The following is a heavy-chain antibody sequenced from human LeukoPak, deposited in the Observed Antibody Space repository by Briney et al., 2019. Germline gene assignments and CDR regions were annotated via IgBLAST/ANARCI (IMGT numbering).Heavy chain of an antibody. Sequence: ASVKVSCKASGYTFTSYGVSWVRQAPGQGLEWLGWVSGYNGNTKYAQNLQGRVTVTTDTSTSTAYMDLRSLRSDDSAVYYCARDWNYVPDYWGQGTLVIVPS. CDR2: VSGYNGNT. V-gene: IGHV1-18*01. D-gene: IGHD1-7*01. J-gene: IGHJ4*02. CDR3: ARDWNYVPDY. CDR1: GYTFTSYG.